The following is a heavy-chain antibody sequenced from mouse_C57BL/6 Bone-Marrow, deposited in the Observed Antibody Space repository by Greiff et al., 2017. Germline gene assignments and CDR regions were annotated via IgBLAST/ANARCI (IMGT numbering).Heavy chain of an antibody. CDR2: ISNGGGST. CDR1: GFTFSDYY. J-gene: IGHJ4*01. V-gene: IGHV5-12*01. CDR3: ARRTEFYAMDY. Sequence: EVKLVESGGGLVQPGGSLKLSCAASGFTFSDYYMYWVRQTPEKRLEWVAYISNGGGSTYYPDTVKGRFTLSRDNAKNTLYLQMSRLKSEDTAMYYCARRTEFYAMDYWGQGTSVTVSA.